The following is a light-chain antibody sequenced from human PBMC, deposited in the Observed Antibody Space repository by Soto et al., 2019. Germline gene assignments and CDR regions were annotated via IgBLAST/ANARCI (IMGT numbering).Light chain of an antibody. CDR1: SSDVGGDH. CDR2: DVS. Sequence: QSVLTQPASGSGSPGQSIAISCSGTSSDVGGDHVSWYQHHPGKVPRLIIYDVSNRPSGISNRFSGSKSDNTASLTISGLQADDEADYYCSSHSSTSHYVFGTGTKVTVL. J-gene: IGLJ1*01. CDR3: SSHSSTSHYV. V-gene: IGLV2-14*03.